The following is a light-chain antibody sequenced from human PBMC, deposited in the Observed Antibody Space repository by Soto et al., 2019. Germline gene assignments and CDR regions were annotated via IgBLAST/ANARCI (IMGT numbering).Light chain of an antibody. CDR2: DVS. J-gene: IGLJ3*02. CDR3: SSYTSSSTRWL. V-gene: IGLV2-14*01. Sequence: QSALTQPASVSGSPGQSITISCTGTSSDVGGYNYVSWYQQHPGKAPKLMIYDVSNRPSGVSNRFSGSKSGNTASVTISGLQAENEADYYCSSYTSSSTRWLFGGGTKLTVL. CDR1: SSDVGGYNY.